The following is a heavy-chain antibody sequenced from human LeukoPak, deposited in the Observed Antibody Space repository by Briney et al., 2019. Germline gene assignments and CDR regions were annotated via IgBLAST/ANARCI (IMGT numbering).Heavy chain of an antibody. Sequence: GDSLKISCKASGYTFTNYWIGWVRQMPGQGLEWMGSIYPGDSDTRYNPSFQGQVTISADKSITSAYLQWSSLKASDTAMYYCARNGYTSTWDFDYWGQGTLATVSS. V-gene: IGHV5-51*01. CDR2: IYPGDSDT. J-gene: IGHJ4*02. CDR3: ARNGYTSTWDFDY. D-gene: IGHD6-13*01. CDR1: GYTFTNYW.